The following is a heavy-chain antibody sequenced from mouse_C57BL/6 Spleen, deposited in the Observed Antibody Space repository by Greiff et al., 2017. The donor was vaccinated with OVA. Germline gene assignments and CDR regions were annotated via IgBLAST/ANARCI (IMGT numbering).Heavy chain of an antibody. V-gene: IGHV1-22*01. CDR3: AGGAWYFGV. Sequence: EVQLVQPGPELVKPGASVKLSCKASGYTFTDYCMHWVKQSPVQSLEWIGNINPSNGGTRYNQKFKGKATLTVNKSSSTAYMELRSLTSEDSAGYYCAGGAWYFGVWGTGTTVTVSS. J-gene: IGHJ1*03. CDR1: GYTFTDYC. CDR2: INPSNGGT.